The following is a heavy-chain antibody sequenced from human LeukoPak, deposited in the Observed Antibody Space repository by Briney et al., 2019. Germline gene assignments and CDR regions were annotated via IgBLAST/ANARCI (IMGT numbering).Heavy chain of an antibody. CDR3: ARAELTTVTPTTQDAFDI. CDR1: GGSISSGGYY. CDR2: IYYSGST. J-gene: IGHJ3*02. V-gene: IGHV4-31*03. D-gene: IGHD4-17*01. Sequence: SETLSLTCTVSGGSISSGGYYWSWIRQHPGKGLEWIGYIYYSGSTYYNPSLKSRVTISVDTSKNQFSLKLSSVTAADTAVYYCARAELTTVTPTTQDAFDIWGQGTMVTVSS.